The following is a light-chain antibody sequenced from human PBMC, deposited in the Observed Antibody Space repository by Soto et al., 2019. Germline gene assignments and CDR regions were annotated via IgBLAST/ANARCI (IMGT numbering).Light chain of an antibody. CDR2: AAS. Sequence: DIEITQRPSSLSASLAYRLPITCRACQTISNYLNWYQQKSGRAPELLVYAASNLQSVVPSRFTGSGSGTHFTLTISGLEPGDFATYFCQQSYNTPITFGQGTRLEIK. V-gene: IGKV1-39*01. CDR3: QQSYNTPIT. J-gene: IGKJ5*01. CDR1: QTISNY.